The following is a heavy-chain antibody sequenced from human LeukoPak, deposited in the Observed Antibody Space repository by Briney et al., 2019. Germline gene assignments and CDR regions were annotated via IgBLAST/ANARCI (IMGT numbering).Heavy chain of an antibody. D-gene: IGHD5-24*01. CDR1: GFTFSSYS. Sequence: AGGSLRLSCAASGFTFSSYSMNWVRQAPGKGLEWVSAISGSGGSTYYADSVKGRFTISRDNSKNTLYLQMNSLRAADTAVYYCAKVPAPRDGYNKLYYFDYWGQGTLVTVSS. V-gene: IGHV3-23*01. CDR2: ISGSGGST. CDR3: AKVPAPRDGYNKLYYFDY. J-gene: IGHJ4*02.